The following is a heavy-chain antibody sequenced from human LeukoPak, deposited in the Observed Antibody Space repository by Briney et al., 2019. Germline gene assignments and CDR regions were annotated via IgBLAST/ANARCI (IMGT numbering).Heavy chain of an antibody. D-gene: IGHD1-7*01. Sequence: SQTLSLTCAISGDSVCSNSAAWNWIRQSPSRGLEWLGRTYYRSKWYNDYAVSVKSRITINPDTSNNQFSLHLNSVTPEDTAVYYCVRNSGTSWDFWGQGALVTVSS. J-gene: IGHJ4*02. CDR3: VRNSGTSWDF. V-gene: IGHV6-1*01. CDR1: GDSVCSNSAA. CDR2: TYYRSKWYN.